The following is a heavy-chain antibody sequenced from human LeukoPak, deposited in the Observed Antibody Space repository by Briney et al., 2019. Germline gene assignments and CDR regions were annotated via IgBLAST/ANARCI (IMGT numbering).Heavy chain of an antibody. CDR3: XRIRYSENIDY. J-gene: IGHJ4*02. Sequence: SETLSLTCTVSGGSISGNYYWGWIRQPPGKGLECIGSIYYSGRTYYNPSLKSRVTISVDTSKNQFSLKLSSVTAADTAVYYCXRIRYSENIDYWGQGTLVTVSS. V-gene: IGHV4-39*01. D-gene: IGHD1-1*01. CDR2: IYYSGRT. CDR1: GGSISGNYY.